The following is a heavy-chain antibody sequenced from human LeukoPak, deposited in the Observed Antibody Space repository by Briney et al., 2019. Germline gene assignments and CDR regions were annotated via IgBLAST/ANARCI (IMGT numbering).Heavy chain of an antibody. V-gene: IGHV4-39*01. Sequence: SETLSLTCTVSGGSISSSSYYWGWIHQPPRKGLEWIGSIYYSGSTYYNPSLKSRVTISVDTSKNQFSLNLSSVTAADTAVYYCARLYYDSSGYYQICYFDYWGQGTLVTVSS. J-gene: IGHJ4*02. CDR1: GGSISSSSYY. D-gene: IGHD3-22*01. CDR3: ARLYYDSSGYYQICYFDY. CDR2: IYYSGST.